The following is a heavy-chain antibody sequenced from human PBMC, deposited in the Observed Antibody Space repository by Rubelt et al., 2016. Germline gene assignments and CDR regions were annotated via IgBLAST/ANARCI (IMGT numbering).Heavy chain of an antibody. Sequence: EVQLLESGGGLVQPGGSLRLSCAASGFTFSSYAMSWVRQAPGKGLEWVSAISGSGGSTYYADSVKGRFTISRDNSKNALYLQMDSLKTEDTAVYYCITQMATINWGQGTLVTVSS. V-gene: IGHV3-23*01. CDR2: ISGSGGST. CDR3: ITQMATIN. J-gene: IGHJ4*02. D-gene: IGHD5-24*01. CDR1: GFTFSSYA.